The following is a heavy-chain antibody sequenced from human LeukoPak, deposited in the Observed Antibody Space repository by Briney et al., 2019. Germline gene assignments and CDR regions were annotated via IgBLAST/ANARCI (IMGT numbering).Heavy chain of an antibody. D-gene: IGHD3-9*01. V-gene: IGHV3-23*01. Sequence: PGGSLRLSCAAFGFTFSSYAMSWVRQAPGKGLEWVSAISGSGGSTYYADSVKGRFTISRDNSKNTLYLQMNSLRAEDTAVYYCVAPLFDWDYFDYWGQGTLVTVSS. J-gene: IGHJ4*02. CDR3: VAPLFDWDYFDY. CDR1: GFTFSSYA. CDR2: ISGSGGST.